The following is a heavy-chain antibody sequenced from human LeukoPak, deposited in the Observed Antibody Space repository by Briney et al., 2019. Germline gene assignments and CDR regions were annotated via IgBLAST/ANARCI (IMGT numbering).Heavy chain of an antibody. CDR3: AKDFRVLRYFDACDI. J-gene: IGHJ3*02. CDR2: IRYDGSNK. CDR1: GFTFSSYG. Sequence: GGSLRLSCAASGFTFSSYGMHWVRQAPGKGLEWVAFIRYDGSNKYYADSVKGRFTISRDNSKNTLYLQMNSLRAEDTAVYYCAKDFRVLRYFDACDIWGQGTMVTVSS. V-gene: IGHV3-30*02. D-gene: IGHD3-9*01.